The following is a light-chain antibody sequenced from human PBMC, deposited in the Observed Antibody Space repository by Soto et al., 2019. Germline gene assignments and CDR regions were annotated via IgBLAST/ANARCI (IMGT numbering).Light chain of an antibody. V-gene: IGLV2-18*02. CDR3: SSYTSSSTHVV. CDR2: EVS. CDR1: SSDVGSYNR. Sequence: QSALTQPPSVSGSPGQSVTISCTGTSSDVGSYNRVSWYQQPPGTAPKLMIYEVSNRPSGVPDRFSGSKSGNTASLTISGLQAEDEADYYCSSYTSSSTHVVFGGGTNVTVL. J-gene: IGLJ2*01.